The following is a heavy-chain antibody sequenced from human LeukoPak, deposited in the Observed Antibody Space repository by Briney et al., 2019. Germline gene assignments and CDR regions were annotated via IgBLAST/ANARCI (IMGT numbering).Heavy chain of an antibody. J-gene: IGHJ5*02. D-gene: IGHD4-17*01. Sequence: PGGSLRLSCAASGFTFSDYYMSWIRQAPGKGLEWVSYISSSSSYTNYADSVKGRFTISRDNAKNSLYLQMNSLRAEDTAVCYCARDREDYGDYAYNWFDPWGQGTLVTVSS. CDR1: GFTFSDYY. V-gene: IGHV3-11*06. CDR3: ARDREDYGDYAYNWFDP. CDR2: ISSSSSYT.